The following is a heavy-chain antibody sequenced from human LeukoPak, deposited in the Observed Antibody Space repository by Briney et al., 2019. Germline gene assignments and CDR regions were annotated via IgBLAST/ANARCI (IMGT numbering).Heavy chain of an antibody. CDR1: GFTFDNND. CDR2: IGSAGYT. V-gene: IGHV3-13*01. Sequence: GGSLRLSCADSGFTFDNNDMHWVRQSTGKGLEWVSAIGSAGYTYYAESVRGRFTITRDTAKQSLYLQMNSLRVEDTAVYHCVRQPDSARYGFDYWGRGTQVTVSS. CDR3: VRQPDSARYGFDY. J-gene: IGHJ4*02. D-gene: IGHD1-14*01.